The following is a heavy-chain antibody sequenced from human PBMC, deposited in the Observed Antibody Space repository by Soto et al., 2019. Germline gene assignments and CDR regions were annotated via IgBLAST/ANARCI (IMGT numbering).Heavy chain of an antibody. J-gene: IGHJ6*02. CDR3: ARQWELSGYYYGMDV. V-gene: IGHV1-8*01. CDR1: GYTFTSYD. CDR2: MSPNSGNT. D-gene: IGHD1-26*01. Sequence: XSVKVSCKASGYTFTSYDINWVRQATGQGLEWMGWMSPNSGNTGYAQKFQGRATMTRDTSKSTAYMELSSLRSEDTAVYYCARQWELSGYYYGMDVWGQGTTVTVSS.